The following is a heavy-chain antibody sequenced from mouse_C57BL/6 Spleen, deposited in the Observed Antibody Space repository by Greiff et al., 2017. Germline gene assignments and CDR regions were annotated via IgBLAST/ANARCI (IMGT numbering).Heavy chain of an antibody. V-gene: IGHV1-72*01. CDR3: ARWDTTGSRGAMDY. D-gene: IGHD1-1*01. CDR2: IDPNSGGT. J-gene: IGHJ4*01. Sequence: QVQLQQPGAELVKPGASVKLSCKASGYTFTSYWMHWVKQRPGRGLEWIGRIDPNSGGTKYNEKFKSKATLTVDKPSSTAYMQLSSLTSEDSAVYYWARWDTTGSRGAMDYWGQGTSVTVSS. CDR1: GYTFTSYW.